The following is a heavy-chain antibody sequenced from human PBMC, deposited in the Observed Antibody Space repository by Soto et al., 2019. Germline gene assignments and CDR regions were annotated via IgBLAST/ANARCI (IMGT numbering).Heavy chain of an antibody. Sequence: VQLLESGGGLVQPGGSLRLSCAASGFTFSSYGMHWVRQAPGKGLEWVAVISYDGSNKYYADSVKGRFTISRDNSKNTLYLQMNSLRAEDTAVYYCAKDRGVTTSKGAFDIWGQGTMVTVSS. V-gene: IGHV3-30*18. J-gene: IGHJ3*02. CDR1: GFTFSSYG. D-gene: IGHD4-17*01. CDR3: AKDRGVTTSKGAFDI. CDR2: ISYDGSNK.